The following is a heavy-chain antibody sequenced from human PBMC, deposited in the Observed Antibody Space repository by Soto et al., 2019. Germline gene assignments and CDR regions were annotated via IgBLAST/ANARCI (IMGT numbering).Heavy chain of an antibody. CDR3: AKDINRYFGY. CDR1: GFTFSSYG. D-gene: IGHD1-20*01. Sequence: QVQLVESGGGVVQPGRSLRLSCAASGFTFSSYGMHWVRQAPGKGLEWVAVISYDGSNKYYADSVKGRFTISRDNSKNTLYLQMNSLRAEDTAVYYCAKDINRYFGYWGQGTLFTVSS. CDR2: ISYDGSNK. J-gene: IGHJ4*02. V-gene: IGHV3-30*18.